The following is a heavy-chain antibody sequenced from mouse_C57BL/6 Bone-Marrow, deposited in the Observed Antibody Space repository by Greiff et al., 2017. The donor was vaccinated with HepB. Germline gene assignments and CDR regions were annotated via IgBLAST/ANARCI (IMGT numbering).Heavy chain of an antibody. CDR1: GFTFSSYA. J-gene: IGHJ4*01. Sequence: DVKLVESGGGLVKPGGSLKLSCAASGFTFSSYAMSWVRQTPEKRLEWVATISDGGSYTYYPDNVKGRFTISRDNAKNNLYLQMSHLKSEDTAMYYCARVRYIDAMDYWGQGTSVTVSS. CDR3: ARVRYIDAMDY. D-gene: IGHD1-3*01. CDR2: ISDGGSYT. V-gene: IGHV5-4*03.